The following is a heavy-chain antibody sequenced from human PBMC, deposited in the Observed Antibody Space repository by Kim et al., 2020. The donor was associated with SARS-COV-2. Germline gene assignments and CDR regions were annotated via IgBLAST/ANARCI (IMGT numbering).Heavy chain of an antibody. CDR1: GGSISSYY. CDR3: AGDYYDSSGYYYGFDP. J-gene: IGHJ5*02. CDR2: IYYSGST. D-gene: IGHD3-22*01. Sequence: SETLSLTCTVSGGSISSYYWNWIRQPPGKGLEWIGYIYYSGSTNYNPSLKSRVTISVDTSKNQFSLKLSSVTAADTAVYYCAGDYYDSSGYYYGFDPLGQGTLVTVSS. V-gene: IGHV4-59*13.